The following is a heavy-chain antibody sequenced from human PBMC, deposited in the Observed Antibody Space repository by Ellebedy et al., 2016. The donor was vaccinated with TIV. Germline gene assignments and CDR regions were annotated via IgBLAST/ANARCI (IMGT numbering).Heavy chain of an antibody. CDR1: GGSFSGYY. D-gene: IGHD3-22*01. Sequence: SETLSLTXAVYGGSFSGYYWSWIRQPPGKGLEWIGEINHSGSTNYNPSLKSRVTISVDTSKNQFSLKLSSVTAADTAVYYCARRAPKWLLSGGDFDYWGQGTLVTVSS. J-gene: IGHJ4*02. CDR2: INHSGST. CDR3: ARRAPKWLLSGGDFDY. V-gene: IGHV4-34*01.